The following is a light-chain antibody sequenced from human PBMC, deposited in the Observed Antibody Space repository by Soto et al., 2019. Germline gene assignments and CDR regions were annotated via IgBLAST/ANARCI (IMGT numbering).Light chain of an antibody. V-gene: IGKV3-20*01. CDR3: QHYGSPSWT. CDR2: AAS. CDR1: QSVSIY. J-gene: IGKJ1*01. Sequence: DIVLTQSPATLSLSPGERATLSCRASQSVSIYLAWYQQKPGQAPRILIFAASSRATGIPDKFSGSGSGTDFTLTISRLEPDDFAVYYCQHYGSPSWTFGQGTKVDI.